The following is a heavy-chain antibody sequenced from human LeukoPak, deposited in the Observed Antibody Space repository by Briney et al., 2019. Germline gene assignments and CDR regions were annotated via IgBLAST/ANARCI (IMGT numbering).Heavy chain of an antibody. CDR2: ISGSGGST. CDR1: GFTLSSYA. V-gene: IGHV3-23*01. Sequence: GGSLRLSCAASGFTLSSYAITWVRQAPGKGLEWVSAISGSGGSTYYADSVKGRFTISRDNSKNTLYLQMNSLRAEDTAVYYCAKGAVAGTYYYYGMDVWGQGTTVTVSS. CDR3: AKGAVAGTYYYYGMDV. J-gene: IGHJ6*02. D-gene: IGHD6-19*01.